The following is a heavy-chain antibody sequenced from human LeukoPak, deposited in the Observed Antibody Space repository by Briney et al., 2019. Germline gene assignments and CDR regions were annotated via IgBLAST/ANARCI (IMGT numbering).Heavy chain of an antibody. J-gene: IGHJ3*02. V-gene: IGHV4-38-2*01. CDR3: ARHRDYDFWSGYPDAFDI. Sequence: SETLSLTCAVSGYSISSGYYWGWIRQPPGKGLEWIGSIYHSGSTYYNPSLKSRVTISVDTSKNQLSLKLSSVNAADTAVYYCARHRDYDFWSGYPDAFDIWGQGTMVTVSS. D-gene: IGHD3-3*01. CDR2: IYHSGST. CDR1: GYSISSGYY.